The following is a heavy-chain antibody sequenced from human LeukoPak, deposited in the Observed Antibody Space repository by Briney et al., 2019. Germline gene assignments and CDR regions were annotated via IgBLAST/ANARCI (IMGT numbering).Heavy chain of an antibody. J-gene: IGHJ6*03. D-gene: IGHD3-9*01. CDR2: MFYSGRT. CDR1: GDSLISGAHD. Sequence: PSETLSLTCIVYGDSLISGAHDWGWIRQAPGRGLEWLEYMFYSGRTYYKPSVKSRLDISINTSENQFSVKLSSVTAADTAVYYCARYSDTLSYMDVWGKGTTVTVSS. CDR3: ARYSDTLSYMDV. V-gene: IGHV4-30-4*08.